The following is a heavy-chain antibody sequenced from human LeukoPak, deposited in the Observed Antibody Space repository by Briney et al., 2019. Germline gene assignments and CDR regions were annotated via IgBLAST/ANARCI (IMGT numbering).Heavy chain of an antibody. Sequence: GGSLRLSCAASGFTFSSYGMHWVRQAPGKGLEWVAVITYGGSNKYYADSVKGRFTISRDNSKNTLYLQMNSLRAEDTAVYYCANSGGGRIQLWSPIDYWGQGTLVTVSS. CDR1: GFTFSSYG. D-gene: IGHD5-18*01. V-gene: IGHV3-30*18. CDR3: ANSGGGRIQLWSPIDY. CDR2: ITYGGSNK. J-gene: IGHJ4*02.